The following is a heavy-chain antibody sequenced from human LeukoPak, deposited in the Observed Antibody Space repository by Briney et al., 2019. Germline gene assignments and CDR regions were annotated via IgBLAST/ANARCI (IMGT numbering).Heavy chain of an antibody. CDR3: ASHSSGSGPLRY. Sequence: SETLSLTCTVSSGSISSTNYYWGWIRQPPGKGLEWVGSIYYSGSTYFNPSLKSRVTISVDTSKDQFSLKLSSVTAADTAVYHCASHSSGSGPLRYWCQGTLVTASS. D-gene: IGHD3-22*01. CDR2: IYYSGST. V-gene: IGHV4-39*01. J-gene: IGHJ4*02. CDR1: SGSISSTNYY.